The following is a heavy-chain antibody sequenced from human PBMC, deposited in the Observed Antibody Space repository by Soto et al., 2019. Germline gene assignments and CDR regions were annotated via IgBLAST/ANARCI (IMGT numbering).Heavy chain of an antibody. CDR1: GYSFISYW. D-gene: IGHD6-13*01. CDR3: ARVSSSWPDAFDI. V-gene: IGHV5-51*07. Sequence: ESLKISCKGSGYSFISYWIGWVHQMPGKGLEGMGIIYPGHSDTRYSPSFQGQVTISADKSIGTAYLQWSSLKASDTAMYYCARVSSSWPDAFDIWAQGTMVPGSS. J-gene: IGHJ3*02. CDR2: IYPGHSDT.